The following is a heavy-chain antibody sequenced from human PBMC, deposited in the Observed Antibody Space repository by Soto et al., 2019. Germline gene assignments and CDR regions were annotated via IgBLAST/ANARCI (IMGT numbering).Heavy chain of an antibody. CDR1: GFNFNSYA. D-gene: IGHD2-15*01. Sequence: EVQLLESGGGLEQPGGSLRLSCAASGFNFNSYAMSWVRQAPGKGLEWVSGISGNGEATYYADSVKGRFTISRDNSKNPVFLQMSSVRAEDTAVYYCAKGHCSGGVCSLFDYWGQGALVTVSS. V-gene: IGHV3-23*01. J-gene: IGHJ4*02. CDR3: AKGHCSGGVCSLFDY. CDR2: ISGNGEAT.